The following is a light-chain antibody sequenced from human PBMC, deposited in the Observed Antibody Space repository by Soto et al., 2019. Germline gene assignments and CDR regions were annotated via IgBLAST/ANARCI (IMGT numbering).Light chain of an antibody. V-gene: IGKV3-20*01. CDR1: QSIAGN. J-gene: IGKJ1*01. CDR3: QQYGGSPRT. Sequence: VMTHSPATRSGSPGERATLSCRASQSIAGNLAWYQQKPGQAPRLLIHGASNRATGIPDRFSGSGSGPDFTLTISRLEPEDFAVYYCQQYGGSPRTFGQGTKVDIK. CDR2: GAS.